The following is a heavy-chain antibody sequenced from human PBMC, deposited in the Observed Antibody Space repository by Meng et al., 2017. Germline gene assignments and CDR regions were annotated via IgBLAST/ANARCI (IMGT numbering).Heavy chain of an antibody. CDR3: ARDEDISAAGKLFGDY. CDR1: GYTFTSYA. Sequence: QVQLVQSGSELKKPGASVKVSCKASGYTFTSYAMNWVRQAPGQGLEWMGWINPKSGDTHYAQKFQARVTMTGDTSISTAYMELSGLRSDDTAMYYCARDEDISAAGKLFGDYWGQGTLVTVSS. J-gene: IGHJ4*02. V-gene: IGHV1-2*02. CDR2: INPKSGDT. D-gene: IGHD6-25*01.